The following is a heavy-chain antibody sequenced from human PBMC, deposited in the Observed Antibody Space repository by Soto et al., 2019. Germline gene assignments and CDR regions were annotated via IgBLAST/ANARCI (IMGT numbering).Heavy chain of an antibody. D-gene: IGHD3-16*02. CDR3: ARDTARYYDYVWGSYRPYYYGMDV. Sequence: PSETLSLTCTVSGGSISSYYWSWIRQPPGKGLEWIGYIYYSGSTNYNPSLKSRVTISVDTSKNQFSLKLSSVTAADTAVYYCARDTARYYDYVWGSYRPYYYGMDVWGKGTTVTVSS. CDR2: IYYSGST. J-gene: IGHJ6*04. V-gene: IGHV4-59*01. CDR1: GGSISSYY.